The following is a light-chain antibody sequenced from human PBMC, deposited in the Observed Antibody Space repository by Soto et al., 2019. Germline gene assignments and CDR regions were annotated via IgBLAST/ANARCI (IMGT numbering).Light chain of an antibody. CDR3: QQSFSAPFT. V-gene: IGKV1-39*01. CDR1: QSIRNH. CDR2: AAS. J-gene: IGKJ3*01. Sequence: DIQMTQSPSSLSASVGDRVTITCRASQSIRNHLNWYQLKPGKAPKVLIYAASTLQGGVPSRFSGSGSETNFTLTINSLQPEDFATYYCQQSFSAPFTFGPGTKVDIK.